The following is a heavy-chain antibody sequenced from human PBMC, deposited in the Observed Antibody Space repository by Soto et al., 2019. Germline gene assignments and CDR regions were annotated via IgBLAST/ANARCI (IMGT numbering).Heavy chain of an antibody. D-gene: IGHD4-17*01. Sequence: QVQLQESGPGLVKPSQTLSLTYTVSGGSISSDTYYWSWIRQHPGKGLEWIGYSYYSGSTDYNPSLKXXVXIXXDTSKNQFSLKLNSVTAADTAVYYCARGPTVTSDYWGQGTLVTVSS. J-gene: IGHJ4*02. CDR2: SYYSGST. V-gene: IGHV4-31*01. CDR3: ARGPTVTSDY. CDR1: GGSISSDTYY.